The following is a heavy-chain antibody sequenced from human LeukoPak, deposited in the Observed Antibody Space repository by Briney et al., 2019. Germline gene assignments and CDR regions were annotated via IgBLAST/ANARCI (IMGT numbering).Heavy chain of an antibody. CDR1: GGSISSYF. J-gene: IGHJ4*02. Sequence: PSETLSLTCTVSGGSISSYFWSWIRQPPGKGLEWIGYIYNSGNTSYNPSLKSRLTISVDTSKNQFSLKPSSVTAADTAVYYCARGGNRSGLYGGSDYWGQGTLVTVSS. CDR3: ARGGNRSGLYGGSDY. V-gene: IGHV4-59*01. D-gene: IGHD6-19*01. CDR2: IYNSGNT.